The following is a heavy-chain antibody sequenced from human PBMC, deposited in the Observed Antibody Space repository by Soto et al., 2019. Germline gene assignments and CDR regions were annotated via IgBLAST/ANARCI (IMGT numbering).Heavy chain of an antibody. J-gene: IGHJ4*02. Sequence: GGSLRLSCSTSGFTFSTYAMNWVRQAPGKGLEWVSALSGSGGTTCYADSVRGRFAISRDNSKNTLFLQVSSLRAEDTALYYGAKQRAGYGSGSDTFYFDFWGQGTLVTVSS. V-gene: IGHV3-23*01. CDR2: LSGSGGTT. D-gene: IGHD3-10*01. CDR3: AKQRAGYGSGSDTFYFDF. CDR1: GFTFSTYA.